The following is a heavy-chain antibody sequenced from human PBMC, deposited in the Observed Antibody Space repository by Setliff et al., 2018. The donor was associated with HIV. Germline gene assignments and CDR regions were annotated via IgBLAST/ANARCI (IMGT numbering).Heavy chain of an antibody. D-gene: IGHD3-10*01. CDR3: ARVRGGSSRGFLDY. CDR2: VYSNGHT. CDR1: DASFSSFY. J-gene: IGHJ4*02. V-gene: IGHV4-4*08. Sequence: SETLSLTCTVSDASFSSFYWSWIRQPPGKGLEWIGYVYSNGHTKYDPSLKSRVSISIDTSRKQFSLKLTSVTAADTAVYFCARVRGGSSRGFLDYWSQGILVTV.